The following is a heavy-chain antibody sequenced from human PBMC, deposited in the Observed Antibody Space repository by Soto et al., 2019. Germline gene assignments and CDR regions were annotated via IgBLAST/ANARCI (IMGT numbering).Heavy chain of an antibody. Sequence: QVQLVQSGAEVKKPGASVKVSCKASGYTFTSYDINWVRQATGQGLEWMGWMNPNSGNTGYAQKFQGRVTMTRNTSISTAYMELSSLRSKDTAVYYCARGINYYASGDDAFDIWGQGTMVTVSS. CDR1: GYTFTSYD. CDR3: ARGINYYASGDDAFDI. J-gene: IGHJ3*02. V-gene: IGHV1-8*01. D-gene: IGHD3-10*01. CDR2: MNPNSGNT.